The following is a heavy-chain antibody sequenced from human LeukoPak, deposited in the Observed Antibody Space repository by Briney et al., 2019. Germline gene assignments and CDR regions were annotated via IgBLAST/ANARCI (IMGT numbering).Heavy chain of an antibody. V-gene: IGHV3-11*01. D-gene: IGHD3-9*01. CDR2: ISSSGSAI. CDR1: GFTFSDYY. Sequence: AGGSLRLSCAASGFTFSDYYMSWIRPAPGKGLEWVSYISSSGSAIYYADSVKCRFTISRDNAKNSLYLQMNSLRAEDTAVYYCARDGQSPDKNWGQGTLVTVSS. J-gene: IGHJ4*02. CDR3: ARDGQSPDKN.